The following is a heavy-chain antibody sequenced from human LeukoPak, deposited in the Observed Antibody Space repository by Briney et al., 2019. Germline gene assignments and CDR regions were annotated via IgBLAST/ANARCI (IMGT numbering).Heavy chain of an antibody. Sequence: SQTLSLTCTVSGGSISSGDYYWGWIRQPPGKGLEWIGSIYHSGSTYYNPSLKSRFTISLDTSKNHFSLTLTSVTAADTAVCYCARRGGHFDYWGQGTLVTVSS. CDR1: GGSISSGDYY. J-gene: IGHJ4*02. D-gene: IGHD3-10*01. CDR3: ARRGGHFDY. CDR2: IYHSGST. V-gene: IGHV4-39*02.